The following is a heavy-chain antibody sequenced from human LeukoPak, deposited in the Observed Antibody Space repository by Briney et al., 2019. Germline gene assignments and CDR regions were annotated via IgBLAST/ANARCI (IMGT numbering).Heavy chain of an antibody. J-gene: IGHJ4*02. CDR2: ISSSSSTI. D-gene: IGHD2/OR15-2a*01. CDR1: GFTFSSYS. Sequence: PGGSLRLSCAASGFTFSSYSMNWVRQAPGKGLEWVSYISSSSSTIYYADSVKGRFTISRDNAKNSLYLQMNSLRDEDTAVYYCARGRKRGFYWDGHHPLFDYWGQGTLVTVSS. V-gene: IGHV3-48*02. CDR3: ARGRKRGFYWDGHHPLFDY.